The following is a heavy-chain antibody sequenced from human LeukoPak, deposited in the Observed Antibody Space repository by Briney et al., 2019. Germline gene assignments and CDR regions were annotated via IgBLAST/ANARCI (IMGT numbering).Heavy chain of an antibody. CDR1: EFIFSGQR. CDR3: ARDGFVGAADY. Sequence: PGRTLRLSCEVSEFIFSGQRIHCVRHPPGKGREWVANVEQEGSEKQYVDSVRGRFTISRDNAKNSLYLQMNSLRVEDTAVYYCARDGFVGAADYWGQGTLVTVSS. J-gene: IGHJ4*02. D-gene: IGHD6-13*01. CDR2: VEQEGSEK. V-gene: IGHV3-7*01.